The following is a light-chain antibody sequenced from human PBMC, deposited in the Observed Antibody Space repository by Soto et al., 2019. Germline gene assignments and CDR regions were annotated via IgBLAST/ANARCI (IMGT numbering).Light chain of an antibody. CDR3: LHHGSSLWT. Sequence: EIVMTQSPATLSVSPGERVSLSCRASQNIHNKWAWYQQKPGQTPRLLIYDASTRATGIPDRFSGSGSGTDFTLTISRLEPEDFAMYYCLHHGSSLWTFGQGTKVDI. CDR2: DAS. J-gene: IGKJ1*01. CDR1: QNIHNK. V-gene: IGKV3-20*01.